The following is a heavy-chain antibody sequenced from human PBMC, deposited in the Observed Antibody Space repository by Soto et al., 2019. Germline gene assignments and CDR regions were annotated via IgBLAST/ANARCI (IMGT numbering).Heavy chain of an antibody. CDR3: ARHYSSGSRNWFDP. D-gene: IGHD6-19*01. V-gene: IGHV4-39*01. CDR1: CGSINSSSYF. Sequence: SETLSLTCSVSCGSINSSSYFWGWVRQPPGKGLEWIGSIYYSGSTYYNPSLRSRVTISVDTSKNQFSLKLSSVTAADTAVFYCARHYSSGSRNWFDPWGQGTLVTVS. J-gene: IGHJ5*02. CDR2: IYYSGST.